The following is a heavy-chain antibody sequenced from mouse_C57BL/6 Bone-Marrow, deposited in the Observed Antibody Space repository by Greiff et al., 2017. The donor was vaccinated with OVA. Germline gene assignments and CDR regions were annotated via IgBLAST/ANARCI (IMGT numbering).Heavy chain of an antibody. CDR2: INPSNGGT. CDR3: ARGTVIGRGYFDV. Sequence: QVQLKQPGTELVKPGASVKLSCKASGYTFTSSWMHWVKQRPGQGLEWIGNINPSNGGTNYNETFKSKATMTVDTSSSTAYMQLRSLTSEDSAVYYCARGTVIGRGYFDVWGTGTTVTVSS. V-gene: IGHV1-53*01. D-gene: IGHD3-1*01. CDR1: GYTFTSSW. J-gene: IGHJ1*03.